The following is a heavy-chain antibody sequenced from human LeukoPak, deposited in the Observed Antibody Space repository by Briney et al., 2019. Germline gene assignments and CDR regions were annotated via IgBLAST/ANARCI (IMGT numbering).Heavy chain of an antibody. J-gene: IGHJ6*03. CDR3: VARNGDYSYMDV. CDR1: GGSIINRSYY. Sequence: SETLSLTCTVSGGSIINRSYYWDWIRQPPGKGLEWIGSIYYSGTTYYNPSLESRVTISVDASKNQFSLKLSSVTAADTAVYYCVARNGDYSYMDVWGKGTTVTVS. CDR2: IYYSGTT. D-gene: IGHD1-1*01. V-gene: IGHV4-39*01.